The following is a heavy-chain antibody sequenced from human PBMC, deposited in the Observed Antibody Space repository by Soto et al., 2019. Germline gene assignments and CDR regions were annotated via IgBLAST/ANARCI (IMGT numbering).Heavy chain of an antibody. CDR3: ARRLFFEKFREKSLVGYFDY. D-gene: IGHD2-8*02. J-gene: IGHJ4*02. CDR1: GHSFTSYW. V-gene: IGHV5-51*01. CDR2: IYPGDSDT. Sequence: GESLKISCKGSGHSFTSYWIGWVRQMPGKGLEWMGIIYPGDSDTRYSPPFQGQVTISADKSISTAYLQWSSLKASDTAMYYCARRLFFEKFREKSLVGYFDYWGQGTLVTVSS.